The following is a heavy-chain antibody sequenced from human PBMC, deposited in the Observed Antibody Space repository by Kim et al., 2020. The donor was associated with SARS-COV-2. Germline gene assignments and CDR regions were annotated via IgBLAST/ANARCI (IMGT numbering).Heavy chain of an antibody. CDR1: GFTFSNAW. Sequence: GGSLRLSCAASGFTFSNAWMSWVRQAPGQGLEWVGRIKSKTDGGTTDYAAPVKGRFTISRDDSKNTLYLQMNSLKTEDTAVYYCTTDYPWYYYGSGSYQDAFDIWGQGTMVTVSS. D-gene: IGHD3-10*01. CDR3: TTDYPWYYYGSGSYQDAFDI. J-gene: IGHJ3*02. CDR2: IKSKTDGGTT. V-gene: IGHV3-15*01.